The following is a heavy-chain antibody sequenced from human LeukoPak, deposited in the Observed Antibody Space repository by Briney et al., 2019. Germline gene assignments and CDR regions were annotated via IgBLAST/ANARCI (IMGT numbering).Heavy chain of an antibody. J-gene: IGHJ4*02. Sequence: GRSLRLSCAASGFTFSSYGMHWVRQAPGKGLEWVAVISYDGSNKYYADSVKGRFTISRDNSKNTLYLQMNSLRAEDTAVYYCAKIPGGGSGSSNDYWGQGTLVTVSS. CDR3: AKIPGGGSGSSNDY. D-gene: IGHD3-10*01. V-gene: IGHV3-30*18. CDR2: ISYDGSNK. CDR1: GFTFSSYG.